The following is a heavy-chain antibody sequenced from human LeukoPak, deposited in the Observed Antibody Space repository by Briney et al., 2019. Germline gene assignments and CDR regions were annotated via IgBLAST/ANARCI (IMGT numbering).Heavy chain of an antibody. V-gene: IGHV3-7*03. CDR3: ARSSSNDAFDI. J-gene: IGHJ3*02. CDR1: VFTFSNYW. D-gene: IGHD6-6*01. Sequence: PGGSLRLSCAASVFTFSNYWMSWVRQAPGKGLEWVANIKQDGSEKYYVDSVKGRFTISRDNAKNSLYLQMNSLRAEDTAVYYYARSSSNDAFDIWGQGTMVTVSS. CDR2: IKQDGSEK.